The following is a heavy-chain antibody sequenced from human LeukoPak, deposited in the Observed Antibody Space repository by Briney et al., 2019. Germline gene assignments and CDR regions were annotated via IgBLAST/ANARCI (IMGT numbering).Heavy chain of an antibody. CDR3: ARLSSRGYEISWWFDP. J-gene: IGHJ5*02. D-gene: IGHD5-12*01. CDR1: RYTFTNYW. CDR2: IYPGDSDT. V-gene: IGHV5-51*01. Sequence: GESLKISCKGSRYTFTNYWIGWVRQMPGKGLEWMGIIYPGDSDTKYSPSFQGQVTISADKSINTAYLQWSSLKASDTAIYYCARLSSRGYEISWWFDPWGQGTLVTVSS.